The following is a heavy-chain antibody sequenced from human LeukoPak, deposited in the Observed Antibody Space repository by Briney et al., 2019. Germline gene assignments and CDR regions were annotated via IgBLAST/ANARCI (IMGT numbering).Heavy chain of an antibody. V-gene: IGHV3-7*01. D-gene: IGHD3-16*01. CDR1: GFTFSTYA. CDR2: IKQDGSEK. CDR3: ARAGGGPPANDAFDI. Sequence: GTSLRLSCAASGFTFSTYAMSWVRQAPGKGLEWVANIKQDGSEKYYVDSVKGRFTISRDNAKNSLYLQMNSLRAEDTAVYYRARAGGGPPANDAFDIWGQGTMVTVSS. J-gene: IGHJ3*02.